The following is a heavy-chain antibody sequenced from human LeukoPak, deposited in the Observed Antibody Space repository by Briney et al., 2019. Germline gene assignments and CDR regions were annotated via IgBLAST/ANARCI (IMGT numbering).Heavy chain of an antibody. J-gene: IGHJ4*02. CDR2: ISGDGGST. D-gene: IGHD6-19*01. CDR1: GFTFSSHD. V-gene: IGHV3-43*02. Sequence: GGSLRLSCAASGFTFSSHDMNWVRQAPGKGLEWVSLISGDGGSTYYADSVKGRFTIPRDNSKNSLYLQMNSLRTEDTALYYCAYSSHDYWGQGTLVTVSS. CDR3: AYSSHDY.